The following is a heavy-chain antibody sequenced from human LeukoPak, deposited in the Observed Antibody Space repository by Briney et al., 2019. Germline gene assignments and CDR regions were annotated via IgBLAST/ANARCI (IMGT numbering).Heavy chain of an antibody. D-gene: IGHD3-22*01. CDR2: IYHSGST. J-gene: IGHJ4*02. CDR1: GGSISISNW. V-gene: IGHV4-4*02. Sequence: SETLSLTCALSGGSISISNWWSWVRQPPGKGLEWIGQIYHSGSTNYNPSLESRVTISVDKSKNQFSLKLSSVTAADTAVYYCARMHYYDSSGYSFDYWGQGTVVTVSP. CDR3: ARMHYYDSSGYSFDY.